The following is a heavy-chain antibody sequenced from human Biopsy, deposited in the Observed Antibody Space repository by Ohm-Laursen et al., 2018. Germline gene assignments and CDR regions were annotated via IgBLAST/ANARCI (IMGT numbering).Heavy chain of an antibody. J-gene: IGHJ6*02. CDR2: ISGGGTI. Sequence: GSLGLSCTASGFSFSDYHMRWIRQAPGRGLEWVSYISGGGTIYYGDSMKGRVTISRDNAKNSLYLQMHSLRAEDTAVYYCARDTRWSPYSMDVWGQGTTVTVSS. CDR1: GFSFSDYH. V-gene: IGHV3-11*01. D-gene: IGHD4-23*01. CDR3: ARDTRWSPYSMDV.